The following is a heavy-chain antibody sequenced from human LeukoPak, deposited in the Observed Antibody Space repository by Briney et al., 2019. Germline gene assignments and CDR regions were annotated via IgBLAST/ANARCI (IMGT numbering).Heavy chain of an antibody. CDR2: ISYDGSNK. Sequence: PGGSLRLSCAASGFTFSSYGMHWVRQAPGKGLEWGAVISYDGSNKYYADSVKRRFTISRDNYKNTLYLQMNSLRAEDTAVYYCAKESYCSGGSCYYYDSSGYFDYWGQGTLVTVSS. D-gene: IGHD2-15*01. J-gene: IGHJ4*02. CDR3: AKESYCSGGSCYYYDSSGYFDY. V-gene: IGHV3-30*18. CDR1: GFTFSSYG.